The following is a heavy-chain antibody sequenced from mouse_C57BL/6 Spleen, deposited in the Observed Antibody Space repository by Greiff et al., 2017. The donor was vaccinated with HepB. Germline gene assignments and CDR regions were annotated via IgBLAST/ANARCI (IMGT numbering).Heavy chain of an antibody. CDR3: ARSRGNYDAMDY. CDR2: IHPNSGST. Sequence: VQLQQSGAELVKPGASVKLSCKASGYTFTSYWMHWVKQRPGQGLEWIGMIHPNSGSTNYNEKFKSKATLTVDKSSSTAYMQLSSLTSEDSAVYYCARSRGNYDAMDYWGQGTSVTVSS. J-gene: IGHJ4*01. V-gene: IGHV1-64*01. D-gene: IGHD2-1*01. CDR1: GYTFTSYW.